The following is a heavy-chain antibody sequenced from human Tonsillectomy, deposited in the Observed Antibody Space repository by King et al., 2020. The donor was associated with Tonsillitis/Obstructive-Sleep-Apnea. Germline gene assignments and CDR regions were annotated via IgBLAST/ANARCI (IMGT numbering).Heavy chain of an antibody. V-gene: IGHV3-7*04. CDR1: EFTFSNYW. Sequence: VQLVESGGGLVQPGGSLRLSCAASEFTFSNYWMIWVRQAPGKGLEWVANIKQDGSWKSYVDSVKGRFTISRDNAKNSLYLQMNSLRAEDTAVYYCVRDKDVVVVTTNYDAFDIWGQGTMVTVSS. CDR3: VRDKDVVVVTTNYDAFDI. D-gene: IGHD2-21*02. J-gene: IGHJ3*02. CDR2: IKQDGSWK.